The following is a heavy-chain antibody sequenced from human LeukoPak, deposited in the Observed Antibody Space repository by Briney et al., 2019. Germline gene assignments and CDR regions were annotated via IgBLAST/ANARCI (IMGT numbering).Heavy chain of an antibody. CDR3: ARRGITVAGTRNYFDY. J-gene: IGHJ4*02. D-gene: IGHD6-19*01. CDR1: RFSFSSYW. V-gene: IGHV3-7*01. CDR2: IKQDGSEK. Sequence: GGSLRLSCAASRFSFSSYWMTWVRQAPGKGLEWVANIKQDGSEKYYVDSVKGRFTISRDNAKNSLYLQMHSLRAEDTAVYYCARRGITVAGTRNYFDYWGQGTLVTVSS.